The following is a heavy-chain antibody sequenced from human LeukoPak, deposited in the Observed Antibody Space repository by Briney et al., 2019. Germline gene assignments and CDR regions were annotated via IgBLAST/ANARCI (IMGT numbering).Heavy chain of an antibody. V-gene: IGHV1-2*02. CDR2: INPNSGAT. D-gene: IGHD6-13*01. J-gene: IGHJ4*02. CDR1: GYTFTRYN. CDR3: VRGGGTSWFDY. Sequence: GASVKVSCKVSGYTFTRYNFHWVRQASGQGLEWMGWINPNSGATNYAQKFQGRVTLTSDTSTSTAYMEVNGLRSDDTAVYSCVRGGGTSWFDYWGQGTPVTVSS.